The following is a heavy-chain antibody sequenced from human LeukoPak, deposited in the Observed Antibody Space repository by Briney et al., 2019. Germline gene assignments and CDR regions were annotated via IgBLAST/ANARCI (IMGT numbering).Heavy chain of an antibody. Sequence: GGSLRLSCAASGFTFSSYSMNWVRQAPGKGLGWVSSISSSSSYIYYADSVKGRFTISRDNAKNSLYLQMNSLRAEDTAVYYCARVYRWESAFDIWGQGTMVTVSS. CDR3: ARVYRWESAFDI. CDR2: ISSSSSYI. CDR1: GFTFSSYS. V-gene: IGHV3-21*01. J-gene: IGHJ3*02. D-gene: IGHD1-26*01.